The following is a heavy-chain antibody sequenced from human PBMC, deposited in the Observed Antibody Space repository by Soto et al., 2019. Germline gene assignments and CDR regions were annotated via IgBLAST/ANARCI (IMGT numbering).Heavy chain of an antibody. Sequence: EVQLVESGGGLVQPGRSLRLSCAASGFTFDDYAMHWARQAPGKGLGWVSGISWNSGSIGYADSVKGRFTISRDNAKNSLYLQMNSLRAEDTALYYCAKERQEKGNYVGAFDIWGQGTMVTVSS. CDR3: AKERQEKGNYVGAFDI. CDR1: GFTFDDYA. V-gene: IGHV3-9*01. D-gene: IGHD4-4*01. J-gene: IGHJ3*02. CDR2: ISWNSGSI.